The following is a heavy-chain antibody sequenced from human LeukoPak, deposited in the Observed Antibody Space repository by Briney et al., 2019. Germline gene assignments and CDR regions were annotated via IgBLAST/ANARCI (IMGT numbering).Heavy chain of an antibody. Sequence: ASVKVSCKVSGYTLTELSMHWVRQAPGKGLEWMGGFDPEDGETIYAQKFQGRVTMTEDTSTDTAYMELSSLRSEDTAVYYCATLSPLTGTTVPDYWGQGTLVSVCS. D-gene: IGHD1-7*01. CDR1: GYTLTELS. V-gene: IGHV1-24*01. J-gene: IGHJ4*02. CDR2: FDPEDGET. CDR3: ATLSPLTGTTVPDY.